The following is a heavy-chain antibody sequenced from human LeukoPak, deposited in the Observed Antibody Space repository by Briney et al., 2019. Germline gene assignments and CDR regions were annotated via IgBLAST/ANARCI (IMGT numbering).Heavy chain of an antibody. J-gene: IGHJ4*02. CDR1: GYTFTGYY. CDR3: ASSGSGYYLMLDY. CDR2: INPNSGGT. V-gene: IGHV1-2*02. D-gene: IGHD3-22*01. Sequence: SVKVSCKASGYTFTGYYMHWVRQAPGQGLEWMGWINPNSGGTNYAQKFQGRVTMTRDTSISTAYMELSRLRSDDTAVYYCASSGSGYYLMLDYWGQGTLVTVSS.